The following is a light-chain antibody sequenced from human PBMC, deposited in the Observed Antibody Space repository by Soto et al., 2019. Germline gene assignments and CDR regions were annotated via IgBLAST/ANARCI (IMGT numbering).Light chain of an antibody. J-gene: IGKJ4*01. Sequence: DRASLSCRASQSVSNKVAWYQQKPGQAPRLLIYGASTRATGIAARFSGSGSGTEFTLTISGLQSEDFGIYYCQQYSNWPPLTFGGGTKVDIK. V-gene: IGKV3D-15*01. CDR1: QSVSNK. CDR2: GAS. CDR3: QQYSNWPPLT.